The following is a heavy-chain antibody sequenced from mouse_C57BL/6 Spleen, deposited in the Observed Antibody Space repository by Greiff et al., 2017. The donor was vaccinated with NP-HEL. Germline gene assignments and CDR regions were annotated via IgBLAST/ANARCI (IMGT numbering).Heavy chain of an antibody. V-gene: IGHV3-6*01. CDR2: ISYDGSN. CDR1: GYSITSGYY. J-gene: IGHJ4*01. CDR3: ARSPLVGYAMDY. D-gene: IGHD2-10*02. Sequence: ESGPGLVKPSQSLSLTCSVTGYSITSGYYWNWIRQFPGNKLEWMGYISYDGSNNYNPSLKNRISITRDTSKNQFFLKLNSVTTEDAATYYCARSPLVGYAMDYWGQGTSVTVSS.